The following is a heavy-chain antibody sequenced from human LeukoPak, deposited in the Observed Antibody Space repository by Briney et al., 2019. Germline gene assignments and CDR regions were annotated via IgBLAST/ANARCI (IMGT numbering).Heavy chain of an antibody. CDR2: MYYSRST. D-gene: IGHD3-10*01. J-gene: IGHJ4*02. CDR3: ARGYGSGFDY. V-gene: IGHV4-31*03. CDR1: GGSISSGGYY. Sequence: SETLSLTCTVSGGSISSGGYYWGWIRQHPGKGLEWIGYMYYSRSTYYNPSLKSRLTISVDTSKNQFSLKLSSVTAADTAVYYCARGYGSGFDYWGQGTLVTVSS.